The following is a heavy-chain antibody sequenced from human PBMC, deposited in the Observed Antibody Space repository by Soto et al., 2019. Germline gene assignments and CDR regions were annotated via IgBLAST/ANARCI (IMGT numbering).Heavy chain of an antibody. V-gene: IGHV3-23*01. J-gene: IGHJ5*02. Sequence: EVQLLESGGGLAQPGESLTLSCAASGFMFSGYAMSWVSQAPGKGLEWVSAVSNSGTSTSYADSVKGRFTISRDNSKNTLYLQMSSLGAEDTALYYCVKGLAASGWFDPWGQGTLVIVSS. CDR2: VSNSGTST. CDR3: VKGLAASGWFDP. CDR1: GFMFSGYA. D-gene: IGHD2-15*01.